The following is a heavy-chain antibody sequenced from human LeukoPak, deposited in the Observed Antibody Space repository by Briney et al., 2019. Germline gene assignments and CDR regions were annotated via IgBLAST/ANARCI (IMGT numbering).Heavy chain of an antibody. Sequence: GGSLRLSCAASGFTFSDYGIHWVRQAPGKGLQWVAVISYDGTKKYYADSVKGRLTISRDNSNNTLYLQINSLKAEDTAVYYCTKGPDPGGLGYWGQGTLVTVSS. D-gene: IGHD3-10*01. J-gene: IGHJ4*02. CDR3: TKGPDPGGLGY. CDR1: GFTFSDYG. V-gene: IGHV3-30*18. CDR2: ISYDGTKK.